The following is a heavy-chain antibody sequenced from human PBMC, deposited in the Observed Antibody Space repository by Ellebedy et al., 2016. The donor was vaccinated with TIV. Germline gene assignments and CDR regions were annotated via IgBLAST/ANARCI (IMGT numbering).Heavy chain of an antibody. CDR3: ASVLGSGIY. V-gene: IGHV3-13*01. CDR1: GFSFSSYD. Sequence: GESLKISXAASGFSFSSYDMHWARQAIGKGLEWVSAVSSAGDTYYAGSVRGRFTISREDAKHSFYLQMSSLSAGDTAVYYCASVLGSGIYWGQGILVTVSS. CDR2: VSSAGDT. J-gene: IGHJ4*02. D-gene: IGHD3-10*01.